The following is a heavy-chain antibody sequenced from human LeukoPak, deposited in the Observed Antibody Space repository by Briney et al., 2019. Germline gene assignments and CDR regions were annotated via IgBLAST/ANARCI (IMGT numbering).Heavy chain of an antibody. Sequence: PGGSLRLSCEASGSGFTFGNFGMSWVRQAPGKGLEWLSGISGSGYYTYYADSVKGRFTISRDNSKNTVYIQMNSLRAEDTAVYYCAKDGSWGDYYFYFYVDVWGKGTTVTVSS. CDR3: AKDGSWGDYYFYFYVDV. CDR2: ISGSGYYT. V-gene: IGHV3-23*01. J-gene: IGHJ6*03. CDR1: GSGFTFGNFG. D-gene: IGHD3-16*01.